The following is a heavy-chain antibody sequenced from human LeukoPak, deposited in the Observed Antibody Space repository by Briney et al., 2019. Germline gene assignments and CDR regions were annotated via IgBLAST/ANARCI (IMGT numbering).Heavy chain of an antibody. CDR1: GYTFTSYG. CDR3: ARSTGTTYYYYYYMDV. Sequence: ASVKVSCKASGYTFTSYGISWVRQAPGQGLEWMRWISAYNGNTNYAQKLQGRVTMTTDTSTSTAYMELRSLRSDDTAVYYCARSTGTTYYYYYYMDVWGKGTTVTVSS. D-gene: IGHD1-1*01. J-gene: IGHJ6*03. CDR2: ISAYNGNT. V-gene: IGHV1-18*01.